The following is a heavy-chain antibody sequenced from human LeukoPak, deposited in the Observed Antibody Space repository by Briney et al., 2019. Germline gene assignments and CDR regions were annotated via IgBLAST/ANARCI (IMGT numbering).Heavy chain of an antibody. CDR1: GHTFSGTGWY. V-gene: IGHV1-2*02. CDR3: ARDGPAQMVDLDY. CDR2: IHPNNGDT. J-gene: IGHJ4*02. D-gene: IGHD3-10*01. Sequence: GDSVKVSCKASGHTFSGTGWYLYWLRQAPGQELECMGWIHPNNGDTAYAQKFEGRVAMTRDTSISTAYMELRRLRPDDTAVYFCARDGPAQMVDLDYWGQGTLVTVSS.